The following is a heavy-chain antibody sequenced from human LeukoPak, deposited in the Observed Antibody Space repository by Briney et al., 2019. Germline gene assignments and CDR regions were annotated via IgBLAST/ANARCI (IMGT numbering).Heavy chain of an antibody. CDR2: IKQDGSEK. V-gene: IGHV3-7*01. Sequence: PGGSLRLSCAASGFTFSSYWMSWVRQASGKGLEWVANIKQDGSEKYYVDSVKGRFTISRDNAKNSLYLQMNSLRAEDTAVYYCARLFHYYDSSGYYHYFDYWGQGTLVTVSS. J-gene: IGHJ4*02. CDR1: GFTFSSYW. D-gene: IGHD3-22*01. CDR3: ARLFHYYDSSGYYHYFDY.